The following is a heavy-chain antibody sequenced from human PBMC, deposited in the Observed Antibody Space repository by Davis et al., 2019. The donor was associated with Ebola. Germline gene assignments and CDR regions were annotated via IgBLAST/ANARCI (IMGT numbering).Heavy chain of an antibody. V-gene: IGHV4-30-2*05. CDR3: ARDFVY. J-gene: IGHJ4*02. CDR2: IYHSGST. CDR1: GGSISSGGYS. Sequence: MPSETLSLTCAVSGGSISSGGYSWSWIRQPPGKGLEWIGYIYHSGSTYYNPSLKSRVTISLDTSKNQFSLKLTSVTAADTAVYFCARDFVYWAQGTLVTVSS.